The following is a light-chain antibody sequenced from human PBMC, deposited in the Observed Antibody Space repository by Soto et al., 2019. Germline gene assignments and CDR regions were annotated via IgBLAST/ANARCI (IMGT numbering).Light chain of an antibody. V-gene: IGKV3-15*01. CDR2: GAS. CDR3: QHYGT. Sequence: EIVMTQSPATLSVSPGERATLSCRASQSVSSNVAWYQQMPGQTPRLLIYGASTRATGIPVRFSGSGSGTEFTLTISRLEPEDFAVYFCQHYGTFGPGTKVDLK. J-gene: IGKJ3*01. CDR1: QSVSSN.